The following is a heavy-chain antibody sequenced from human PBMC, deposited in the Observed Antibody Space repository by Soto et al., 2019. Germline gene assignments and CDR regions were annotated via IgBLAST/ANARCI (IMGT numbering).Heavy chain of an antibody. Sequence: SETLSLTCTVSGGSISSSSYYWGWIRQPPGKGLEWIGSFYYSGSTYYNPSLKSRVTISVDTSKNQFSLTLSSVTAADTAVYYCARSEYNSGPFDYWGQGTLVTVSS. V-gene: IGHV4-39*01. CDR2: FYYSGST. J-gene: IGHJ4*02. D-gene: IGHD6-19*01. CDR1: GGSISSSSYY. CDR3: ARSEYNSGPFDY.